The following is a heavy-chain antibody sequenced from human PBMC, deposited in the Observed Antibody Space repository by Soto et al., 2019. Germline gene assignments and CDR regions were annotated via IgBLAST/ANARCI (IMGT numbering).Heavy chain of an antibody. V-gene: IGHV3-7*03. Sequence: PGGSLRLSCAASGFTLSSYWMSWVRQAPGKGLEWVANIKQDGSEKYYVDSVKGRFTISRDNAKNSLYLQMNSLRAEDTAVYYCARDDYGDYVDYWGQGTLVTVSS. CDR2: IKQDGSEK. CDR1: GFTLSSYW. CDR3: ARDDYGDYVDY. D-gene: IGHD4-17*01. J-gene: IGHJ4*02.